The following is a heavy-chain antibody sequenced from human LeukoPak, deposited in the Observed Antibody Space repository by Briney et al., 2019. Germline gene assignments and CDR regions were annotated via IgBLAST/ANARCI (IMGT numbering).Heavy chain of an antibody. CDR3: ARDAYSSGWTPFDY. CDR1: GFTFSNYW. Sequence: GGSPRLSCAASGFTFSNYWMNWVRQAPGKGLEWVANIKQGGSKKYYVDSVKGRFTISRDNAKNSLYLQMNSLRAEDTAVYYCARDAYSSGWTPFDYWGQGTLVTVSS. V-gene: IGHV3-7*01. CDR2: IKQGGSKK. D-gene: IGHD6-19*01. J-gene: IGHJ4*02.